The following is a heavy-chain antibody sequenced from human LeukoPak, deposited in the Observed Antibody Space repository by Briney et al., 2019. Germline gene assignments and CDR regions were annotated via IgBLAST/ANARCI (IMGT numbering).Heavy chain of an antibody. V-gene: IGHV3-74*01. CDR1: GFTFSTYW. D-gene: IGHD3-10*01. Sequence: GGSLRLSCAASGFTFSTYWMHWVRQAPGKGPLWVSHISGDGSTTNYADSVKGRFTISRDNAKNTLYLQMNRLRAEDTAVYYCAEAASVRGVSYWGQGTLVTVSS. CDR3: AEAASVRGVSY. J-gene: IGHJ4*02. CDR2: ISGDGSTT.